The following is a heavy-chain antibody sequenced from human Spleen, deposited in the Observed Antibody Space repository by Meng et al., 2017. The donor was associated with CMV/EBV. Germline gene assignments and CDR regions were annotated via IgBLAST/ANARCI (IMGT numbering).Heavy chain of an antibody. V-gene: IGHV3-21*01. CDR3: ARDLDPYYSNYVGSDY. D-gene: IGHD4-11*01. CDR1: GFTFNSFS. J-gene: IGHJ4*02. CDR2: ISPDNIYI. Sequence: GESLKISCAASGFTFNSFSMNWVRQAPGKGLEWVSFISPDNIYIYYADSVKGRFTISRDNAKKSLYLQMNSLRADDTAVYYCARDLDPYYSNYVGSDYWGQGTLVTVSS.